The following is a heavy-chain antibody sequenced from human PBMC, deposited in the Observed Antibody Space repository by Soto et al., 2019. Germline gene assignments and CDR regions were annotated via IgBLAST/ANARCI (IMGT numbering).Heavy chain of an antibody. D-gene: IGHD4-17*01. J-gene: IGHJ4*02. V-gene: IGHV1-8*01. CDR1: GYTFTSYD. Sequence: QVQLVQSGAEVKKPGASVKVSCKASGYTFTSYDINWVRQATGQGLEWMGWLNPNSGNTGYPQKFQGRVTMTKNTAITTAYMELSSLRTEDTAVYYCAMTLYGDNVDYWGQGTLVTVSS. CDR3: AMTLYGDNVDY. CDR2: LNPNSGNT.